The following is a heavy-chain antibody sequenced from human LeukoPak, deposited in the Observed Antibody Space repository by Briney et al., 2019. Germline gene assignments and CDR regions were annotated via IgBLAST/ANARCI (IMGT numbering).Heavy chain of an antibody. CDR1: GFTFSSYW. V-gene: IGHV3-7*04. CDR3: ARVERRAFDI. CDR2: IKPDGREK. Sequence: GGSLRLSCAASGFTFSSYWMSWVRQAPGKGLEWVANIKPDGREKSYVDSVKGRFTISRDNAKNSLFLQLNSLRAEDTAVYYCARVERRAFDIWGQGTMVTVSS. J-gene: IGHJ3*02.